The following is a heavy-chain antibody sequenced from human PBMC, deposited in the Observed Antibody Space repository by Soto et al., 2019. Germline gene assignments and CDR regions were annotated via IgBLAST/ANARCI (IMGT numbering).Heavy chain of an antibody. V-gene: IGHV1-18*04. CDR1: GYTFTSYG. CDR2: ISAYNGNT. J-gene: IGHJ4*02. D-gene: IGHD3-16*02. Sequence: QVQLVQSGAEVKKPGASVKVSCKASGYTFTSYGISWVRQAPGQGLEWMGWISAYNGNTNYAQKLQGRVNMTTDTSTSTAYMELRSLRSDDTAVYYCARDVREYDYVWGSYRYPPTGFDYWGQGTLVTVSS. CDR3: ARDVREYDYVWGSYRYPPTGFDY.